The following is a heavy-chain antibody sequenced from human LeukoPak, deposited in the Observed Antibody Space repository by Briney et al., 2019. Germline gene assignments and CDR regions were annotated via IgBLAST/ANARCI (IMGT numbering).Heavy chain of an antibody. CDR1: GGSICSYY. J-gene: IGHJ3*02. CDR3: AGGDDAFDI. Sequence: SETLSLTCTVSGGSICSYYWSWIRQPPGKELGWIGYIYYSGSTNYNPFLKIRVTISVDTSKNQFSLKLSSVTAAETAMYYCAGGDDAFDIWGQRTMVTVSS. V-gene: IGHV4-59*01. CDR2: IYYSGST.